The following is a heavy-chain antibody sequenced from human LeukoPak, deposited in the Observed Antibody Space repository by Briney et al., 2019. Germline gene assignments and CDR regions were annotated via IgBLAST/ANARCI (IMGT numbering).Heavy chain of an antibody. V-gene: IGHV4-4*02. CDR3: ARDSTSGSSWFFDY. Sequence: PSETLSLTCAVSGGSINGSEWWNWVRQPPGKGLEWIGEIYHSGSGNYNPSLKSRVAISVDKSKNQFSLKLSSVTAADTAVYYCARDSTSGSSWFFDYWGQGTLVTVSS. J-gene: IGHJ4*02. CDR1: GGSINGSEW. CDR2: IYHSGSG. D-gene: IGHD6-13*01.